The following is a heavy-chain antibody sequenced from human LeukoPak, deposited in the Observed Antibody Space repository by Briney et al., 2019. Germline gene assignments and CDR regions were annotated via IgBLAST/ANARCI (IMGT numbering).Heavy chain of an antibody. V-gene: IGHV4-39*02. D-gene: IGHD3-3*01. CDR3: AREFFGARAFQY. CDR1: GGSISSSSYY. J-gene: IGHJ4*02. CDR2: IYYSGST. Sequence: SETLSLTCTVSGGSISSSSYYWGWIRQPPGKGLEWIGSIYYSGSTYYNPSLKSRVTISVDTSKNSFSLRLTSVTAADTAVYYRAREFFGARAFQYWGQGILVTVSS.